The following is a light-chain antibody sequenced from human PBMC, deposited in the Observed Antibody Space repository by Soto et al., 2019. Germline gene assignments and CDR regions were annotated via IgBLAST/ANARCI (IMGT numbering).Light chain of an antibody. Sequence: SYELTQPPSVSVAPGQTARMTCGGNDIGRKGVHWYQKKPGQAPVLVVYDDSDRPSGIPERFSGSNSGNTATLTISRVEAGDEADYHCQVWDSSSDHPYVFGTGTKLTVL. J-gene: IGLJ1*01. V-gene: IGLV3-21*02. CDR2: DDS. CDR1: DIGRKG. CDR3: QVWDSSSDHPYV.